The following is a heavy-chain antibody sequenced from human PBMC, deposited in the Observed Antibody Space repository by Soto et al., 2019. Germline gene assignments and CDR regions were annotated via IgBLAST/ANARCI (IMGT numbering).Heavy chain of an antibody. CDR3: ARARGITMVRGVIIDYYYYGMDV. V-gene: IGHV4-34*01. D-gene: IGHD3-10*01. CDR1: GGSFSGYY. CDR2: INHSGST. Sequence: PSETLSLTCAVYGGSFSGYYWSWIRQPPGKGLEWIGEINHSGSTNYNPSLKSRVTISVDTSKNQFSLKLSSVTAADTAVYYCARARGITMVRGVIIDYYYYGMDVWGQGTTVTVSS. J-gene: IGHJ6*02.